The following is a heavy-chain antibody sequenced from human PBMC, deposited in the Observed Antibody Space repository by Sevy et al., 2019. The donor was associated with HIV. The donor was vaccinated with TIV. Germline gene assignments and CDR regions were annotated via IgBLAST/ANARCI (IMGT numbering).Heavy chain of an antibody. V-gene: IGHV3-9*01. J-gene: IGHJ3*02. D-gene: IGHD3-22*01. CDR2: ISWNSGSI. Sequence: GGSLRLSCAASGFTFDDYAMHWVRQAPGKGLEWVSGISWNSGSIGYAESVKGRFTISRDNAKNSLYLQMNSLRAEDTALYYCAKIDYYDSSGYDDAFDIWGQGTMVTVSS. CDR1: GFTFDDYA. CDR3: AKIDYYDSSGYDDAFDI.